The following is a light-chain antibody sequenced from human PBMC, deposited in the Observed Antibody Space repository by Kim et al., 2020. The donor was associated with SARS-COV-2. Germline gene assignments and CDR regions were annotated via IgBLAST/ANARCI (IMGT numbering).Light chain of an antibody. V-gene: IGKV3-11*01. Sequence: EIVLTQSPATLSLSPGERATLSCRASQSVSTSVACFQHKPGQAPRLLIHDASYRATGIPARFSGSGSGTDFTLTITGLQAEDFAVYYCQQREDWPLTFGGGTKVDIK. CDR2: DAS. J-gene: IGKJ4*01. CDR3: QQREDWPLT. CDR1: QSVSTS.